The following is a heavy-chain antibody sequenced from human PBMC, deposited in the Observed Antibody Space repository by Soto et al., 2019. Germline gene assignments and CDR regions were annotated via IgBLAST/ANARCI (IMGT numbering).Heavy chain of an antibody. CDR1: GGSFSGYY. CDR2: INHSGST. D-gene: IGHD7-27*01. J-gene: IGHJ4*02. V-gene: IGHV4-34*01. Sequence: SETLSLTCAVYGGSFSGYYWSWIRQPPGKGLEWIGEINHSGSTNYNPSLKSRVTISVDTSKNQFSLKLSSVTAADTAVYYCARGPTGDRILDYWGQGTLVTVSS. CDR3: ARGPTGDRILDY.